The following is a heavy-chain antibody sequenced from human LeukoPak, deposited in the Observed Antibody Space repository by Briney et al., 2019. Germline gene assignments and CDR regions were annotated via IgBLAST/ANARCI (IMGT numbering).Heavy chain of an antibody. CDR3: AGWLQPTGYMDV. J-gene: IGHJ6*03. Sequence: SETLSLTCTVSGGSISSSSYYWGWIRQPPGKGLEWIGSIYYSGSTYYNPSLKSRVTISVDTSKNQFSLKLSSVTAADTAVYYCAGWLQPTGYMDVWGKGTTVTVSS. CDR1: GGSISSSSYY. CDR2: IYYSGST. V-gene: IGHV4-39*07. D-gene: IGHD5-24*01.